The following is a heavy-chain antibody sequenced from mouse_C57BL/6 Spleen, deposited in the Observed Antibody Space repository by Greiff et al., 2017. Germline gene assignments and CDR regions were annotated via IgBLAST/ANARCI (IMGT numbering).Heavy chain of an antibody. CDR3: ARGDYDVGFAY. CDR1: GYTFTSYW. D-gene: IGHD2-4*01. J-gene: IGHJ3*01. CDR2: IYPNSGGT. Sequence: QVQLQQPGAELVKPGASVKLSCKASGYTFTSYWMHWVKQRPGRGLEWIGRIYPNSGGTKYNEKFKSKATLTIDKPSSTAYMQLSSLTSEDSAVYYCARGDYDVGFAYWGQGTLVTVSA. V-gene: IGHV1-72*01.